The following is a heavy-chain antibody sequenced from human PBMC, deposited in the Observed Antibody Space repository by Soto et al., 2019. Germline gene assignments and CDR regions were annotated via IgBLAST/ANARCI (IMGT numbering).Heavy chain of an antibody. V-gene: IGHV3-15*07. J-gene: IGHJ4*02. D-gene: IGHD3-3*01. CDR3: NSYPDFWGGHTPL. CDR1: GFSITNTW. Sequence: EVQLVEFGGGLVQPGRSLRLSCAASGFSITNTWMHWVRQAPGKGLEWVGRVKSKADGGTADYAAPVKGRFTVSRDDSKNTQYLKMTSLKMEDTAVYYCNSYPDFWGGHTPLWGQGTLVTVSS. CDR2: VKSKADGGTA.